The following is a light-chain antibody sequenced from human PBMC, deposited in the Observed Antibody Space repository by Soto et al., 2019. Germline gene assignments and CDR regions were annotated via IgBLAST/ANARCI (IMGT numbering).Light chain of an antibody. V-gene: IGKV3-15*01. CDR3: QQYSTSLT. Sequence: EILMTQSPATLSVSPGERVILSCRASQSVGSTLAWYQQKPGQAPRLLIRGASTRATGVPARFSGSGSGTEFTLTISSLQSEDVAVYYCQQYSTSLTFGGGTTLESK. J-gene: IGKJ4*02. CDR2: GAS. CDR1: QSVGST.